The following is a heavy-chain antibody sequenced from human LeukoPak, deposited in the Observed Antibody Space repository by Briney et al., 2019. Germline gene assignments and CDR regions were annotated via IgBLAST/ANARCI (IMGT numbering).Heavy chain of an antibody. Sequence: GGSLRLSCAASGFTFSDYAVTWVRQAPGKGLEWVSVISASGGSKYYADPVKGRFTISRDDSKNTLYLQMNSLRGEDTAVYYCAKSSRYGSRSSARFDPWGQGTLITVSS. V-gene: IGHV3-23*01. D-gene: IGHD3-10*01. CDR2: ISASGGSK. CDR1: GFTFSDYA. CDR3: AKSSRYGSRSSARFDP. J-gene: IGHJ5*02.